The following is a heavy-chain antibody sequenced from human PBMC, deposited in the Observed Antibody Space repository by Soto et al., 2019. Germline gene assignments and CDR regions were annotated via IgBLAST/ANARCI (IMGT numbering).Heavy chain of an antibody. CDR2: IYYSGST. Sequence: SETLSLTCTVSGGSISSYYWSWIRQPPWKGLEWIGYIYYSGSTNYNPSLKSRVTISVDTSKNQFSLKLSSVTAADTAVYYCARVTTGGKFYYYYYYMDVWGKGTTVTVSS. CDR3: ARVTTGGKFYYYYYYMDV. D-gene: IGHD4-17*01. CDR1: GGSISSYY. V-gene: IGHV4-59*01. J-gene: IGHJ6*03.